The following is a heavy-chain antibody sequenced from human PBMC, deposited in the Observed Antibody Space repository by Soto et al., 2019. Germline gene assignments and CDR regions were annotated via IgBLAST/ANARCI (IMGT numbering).Heavy chain of an antibody. CDR1: GGSISTTHW. D-gene: IGHD1-26*01. J-gene: IGHJ4*02. CDR3: ARGLITGSQYSGGWYYFDS. V-gene: IGHV4-4*02. CDR2: IYYSGST. Sequence: SETLSLTCAVSGGSISTTHWWTWVRQPPGKGLEWIGYIYYSGSTYYNPSLKSRVTISVDTSKNQFSLKLSSVTAADTAVYYCARGLITGSQYSGGWYYFDSWGQGTQVTVSS.